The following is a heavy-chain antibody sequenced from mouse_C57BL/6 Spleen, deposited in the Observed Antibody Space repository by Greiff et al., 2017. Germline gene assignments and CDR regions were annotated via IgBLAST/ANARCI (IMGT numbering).Heavy chain of an antibody. CDR2: ISSGSSTI. J-gene: IGHJ3*01. D-gene: IGHD2-4*01. V-gene: IGHV5-17*01. CDR3: AIYYDYPWFAY. CDR1: GFTFSDYG. Sequence: EVHLVESGGGLVKPGGSLKLSCAASGFTFSDYGMHWVRQAPEKGLEWVAYISSGSSTIYYADTVKGRFTISRDNAKNTLFLQMTSLRSEDTAMYYCAIYYDYPWFAYWGQGTLVTVSA.